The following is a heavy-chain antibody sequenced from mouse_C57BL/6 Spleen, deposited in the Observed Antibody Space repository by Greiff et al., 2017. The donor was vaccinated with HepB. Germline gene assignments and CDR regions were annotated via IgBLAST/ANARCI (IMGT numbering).Heavy chain of an antibody. CDR3: ARGRNDYSNYAMDY. CDR2: IDPSDSYT. V-gene: IGHV1-69*01. Sequence: QVQLQQPGAELVMPGASVKLSCKASGYTFTSYWMHWVKQRPGQGLEWIGEIDPSDSYTNYNQKFKGKSTLTVDKSSSTAYMQLSSLTSEDSAVYYCARGRNDYSNYAMDYWGQGTSVTVSS. J-gene: IGHJ4*01. CDR1: GYTFTSYW. D-gene: IGHD2-5*01.